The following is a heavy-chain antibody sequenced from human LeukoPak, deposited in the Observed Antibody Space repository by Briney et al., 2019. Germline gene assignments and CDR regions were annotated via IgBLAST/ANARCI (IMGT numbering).Heavy chain of an antibody. CDR2: INADGSTT. Sequence: GGSVRLYCAASGFTFSSYWMHRVRQAPGKGLVWVSRINADGSTTNYADSVKGRFTISRDNAENTLFLQMNSLRAEDTAVYYCARGVGALGVWGQGTLVTVSS. D-gene: IGHD1-26*01. V-gene: IGHV3-74*01. CDR3: ARGVGALGV. CDR1: GFTFSSYW. J-gene: IGHJ4*02.